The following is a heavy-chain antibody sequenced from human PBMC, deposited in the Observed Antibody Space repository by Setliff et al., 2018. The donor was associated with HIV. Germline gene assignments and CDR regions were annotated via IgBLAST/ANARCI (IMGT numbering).Heavy chain of an antibody. V-gene: IGHV4-61*09. J-gene: IGHJ4*02. CDR3: ARSRYGDSRWYYFDY. D-gene: IGHD4-17*01. CDR2: IYTTGST. Sequence: SETLSLTCTVSGGSISSGSYYCSWIRQPAGKGLEWIGHIYTTGSTNYNPSLKSRVTISIDRSKNQFSLKLGSVTAADTAVYYWARSRYGDSRWYYFDYWGQGTLVTVSS. CDR1: GGSISSGSYY.